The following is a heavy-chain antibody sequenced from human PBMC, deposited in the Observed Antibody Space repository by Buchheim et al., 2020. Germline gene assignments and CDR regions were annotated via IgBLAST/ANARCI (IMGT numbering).Heavy chain of an antibody. CDR2: ISSENTT. CDR3: ARDWSTCSGEDCQYYYAMDV. J-gene: IGHJ6*02. CDR1: GFTFSPFE. D-gene: IGHD2-15*01. Sequence: EVQLLESGGALVQPGGSLRLSCAASGFTFSPFEMNWVRQAPGKGLEWVAYISSENTTYYADSVKGRFSISRDNAKSSLYLQMNNLRVDDTAVYYCARDWSTCSGEDCQYYYAMDVWGQGTT. V-gene: IGHV3-48*03.